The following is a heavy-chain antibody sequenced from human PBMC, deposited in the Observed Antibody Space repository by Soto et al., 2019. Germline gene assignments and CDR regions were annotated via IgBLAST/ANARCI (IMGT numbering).Heavy chain of an antibody. V-gene: IGHV3-7*01. J-gene: IGHJ4*02. D-gene: IGHD2-15*01. CDR2: IKQDGSEK. Sequence: VGSLRLSCAVAGFTSSSYWSSWVRQAPGKGLEWVANIKQDGSEKYYVDSVKGRFTISRDNAKKSVYLQMNSLRAEDAAVYYCAKDGCSGGACYAYWGKGTLVPVSS. CDR1: GFTSSSYW. CDR3: AKDGCSGGACYAY.